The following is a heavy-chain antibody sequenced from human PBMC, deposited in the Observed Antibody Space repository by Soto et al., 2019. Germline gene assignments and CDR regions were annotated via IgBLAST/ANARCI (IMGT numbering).Heavy chain of an antibody. D-gene: IGHD2-2*03. CDR1: GGSISSYY. J-gene: IGHJ4*02. CDR2: IYYSGST. V-gene: IGHV4-59*01. CDR3: ASSVGYCSSTSCYREGYFDY. Sequence: SETLSLTCTVSGGSISSYYWSWIRQPPGKGLEWIGYIYYSGSTNYNPSLRSRVTISVDTSKNQFSLKLSSVTAADTAVYYCASSVGYCSSTSCYREGYFDYWGQGTLVTVSS.